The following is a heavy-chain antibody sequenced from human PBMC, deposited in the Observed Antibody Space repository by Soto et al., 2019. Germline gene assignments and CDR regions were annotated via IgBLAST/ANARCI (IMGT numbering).Heavy chain of an antibody. CDR3: ARATLGSSGWYWFDP. Sequence: KPSETLSLTCAVSGYSISSGYYWGWIRQPPGKGLEWIGSIYHSGSTYYNPSLKSRVTISVDTSKNQFSLKLSSVTAADTAVYYCARATLGSSGWYWFDPWGQGTLVTVSS. V-gene: IGHV4-38-2*01. CDR1: GYSISSGYY. J-gene: IGHJ5*02. CDR2: IYHSGST. D-gene: IGHD6-19*01.